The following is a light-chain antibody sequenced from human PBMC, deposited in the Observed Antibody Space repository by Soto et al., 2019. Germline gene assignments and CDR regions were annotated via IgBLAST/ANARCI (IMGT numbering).Light chain of an antibody. J-gene: IGLJ2*01. CDR2: RNN. Sequence: QSVLTHPPSASGTPGQRVTISCSGSSSNIGSKYVYWYQQLPGTAPKLLMYRNNQRPSGVPDRFSGSKSGTSASLASSGLRSEDEADYYCAAWDAGVSGPAFGGGTKLTVL. CDR1: SSNIGSKY. V-gene: IGLV1-47*01. CDR3: AAWDAGVSGPA.